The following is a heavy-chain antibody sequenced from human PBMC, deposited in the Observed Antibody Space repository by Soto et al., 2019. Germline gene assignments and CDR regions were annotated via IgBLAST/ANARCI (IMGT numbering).Heavy chain of an antibody. D-gene: IGHD1-26*01. CDR1: GGSFSGYY. Sequence: QVQLQQWGAGLLKPSETLSLTCAVYGGSFSGYYWSWIRQPPGKGLEWIGEINHSGSTNYNPSLKSRVTISVDPSKNQFSLKLSSVTAADTAVYYCAGGRDGYIGGAALGYWGQGTLVTVSS. CDR2: INHSGST. J-gene: IGHJ4*02. V-gene: IGHV4-34*01. CDR3: AGGRDGYIGGAALGY.